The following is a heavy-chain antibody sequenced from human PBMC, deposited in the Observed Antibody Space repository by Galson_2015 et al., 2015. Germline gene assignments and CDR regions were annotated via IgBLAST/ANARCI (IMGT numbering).Heavy chain of an antibody. Sequence: SLRLSCAASGFTFSSYAMSWVRQAPGKGLEWVSAISGSGGSTYYADSVKGRFTISRDNSKNTLYLQMNSLRAEDTAVYYCAKDQIVYDSSGYTEYYYYYYGMDVWGQGTTVTVSS. V-gene: IGHV3-23*01. CDR2: ISGSGGST. J-gene: IGHJ6*02. CDR1: GFTFSSYA. CDR3: AKDQIVYDSSGYTEYYYYYYGMDV. D-gene: IGHD3-22*01.